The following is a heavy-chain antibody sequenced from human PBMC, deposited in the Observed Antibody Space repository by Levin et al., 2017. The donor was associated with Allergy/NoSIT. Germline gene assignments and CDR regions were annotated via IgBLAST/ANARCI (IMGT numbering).Heavy chain of an antibody. V-gene: IGHV5-51*01. CDR1: GYTFTNYW. D-gene: IGHD3-9*01. CDR2: IYPDDADT. CDR3: ATRYFDGGNWFDP. Sequence: GGSLRLSCKASGYTFTNYWIGWVRQMPGKGLEWMGIIYPDDADTRYSPSFQGQVTISADNSITTAYLQWSSLKASDTAMYYCATRYFDGGNWFDPWGQGTLVTVSS. J-gene: IGHJ5*02.